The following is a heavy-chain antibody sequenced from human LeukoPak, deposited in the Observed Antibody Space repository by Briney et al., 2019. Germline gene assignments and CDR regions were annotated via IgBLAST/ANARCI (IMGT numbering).Heavy chain of an antibody. Sequence: GGSPRLSCAASGFTFSSYAKSWVRQAPGKGLEWVSAISGSGGSTYYADSVKGRFTISRDNSENTLYLQMNSLRAEDTAVYYCAKVQSSTSCFDYWGQGTLVTVSS. D-gene: IGHD2-2*01. CDR2: ISGSGGST. V-gene: IGHV3-23*01. CDR3: AKVQSSTSCFDY. CDR1: GFTFSSYA. J-gene: IGHJ4*02.